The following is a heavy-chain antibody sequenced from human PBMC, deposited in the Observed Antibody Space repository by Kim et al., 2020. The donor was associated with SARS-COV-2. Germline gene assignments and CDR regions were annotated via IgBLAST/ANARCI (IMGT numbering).Heavy chain of an antibody. Sequence: ASVKVSCKASGYSFTNYAINWVRQAPGQGLEWMGWINTNTGNSTYAQGFTGRFVFSLDTSGSTAYLQISSLKAEDTAVYFCARVPYYYDLGDYFSVVYFDYWGQGTLVTVSS. CDR3: ARVPYYYDLGDYFSVVYFDY. CDR2: INTNTGNS. D-gene: IGHD3-22*01. J-gene: IGHJ4*02. V-gene: IGHV7-4-1*02. CDR1: GYSFTNYA.